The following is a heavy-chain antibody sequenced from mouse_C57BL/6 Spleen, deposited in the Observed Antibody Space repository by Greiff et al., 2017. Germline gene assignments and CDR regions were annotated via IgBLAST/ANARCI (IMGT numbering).Heavy chain of an antibody. V-gene: IGHV1-82*01. Sequence: QVQLQQSGPELVKPGASVKISCTASGYAFSSSWMNWVKQRPGKGLEWIGRIYPGAGDTNYNGKFKGKATLTADKSSSTAYMQLSSLTSEDSAVYFCARTEYYGSSPDVWGTGTTVTVAS. CDR3: ARTEYYGSSPDV. CDR2: IYPGAGDT. D-gene: IGHD1-1*01. J-gene: IGHJ1*03. CDR1: GYAFSSSW.